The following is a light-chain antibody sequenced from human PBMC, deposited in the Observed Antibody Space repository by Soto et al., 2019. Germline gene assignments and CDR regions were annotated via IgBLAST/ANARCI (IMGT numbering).Light chain of an antibody. CDR2: EFS. V-gene: IGLV2-23*02. CDR3: CSYAGSSIYVV. CDR1: SSDVGSYNL. J-gene: IGLJ2*01. Sequence: QSALTQPASVSGSPGQSITISCTGTSSDVGSYNLVSWYQQHPGKAPKLMSYEFSKPPSGVSNRFSGYKSGNTASLTISGLQAEDEADYYCCSYAGSSIYVVFGGGTKLTVL.